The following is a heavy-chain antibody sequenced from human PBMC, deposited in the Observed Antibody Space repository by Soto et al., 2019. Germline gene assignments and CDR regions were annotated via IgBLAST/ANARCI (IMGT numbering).Heavy chain of an antibody. Sequence: SETLSLTCAVSGGSISSGGYSWSWIRQPPGKGLEWIGYMYHSGSTYYNPSLKSRVTISIDSSKNTVSLEMTSLRAEDTAVDYCAKGGRQWLVTSDFNYGGQVALVTVSA. V-gene: IGHV4-30-2*02. CDR2: MYHSGST. D-gene: IGHD6-19*01. CDR1: GGSISSGGYS. CDR3: AKGGRQWLVTSDFNY. J-gene: IGHJ4*02.